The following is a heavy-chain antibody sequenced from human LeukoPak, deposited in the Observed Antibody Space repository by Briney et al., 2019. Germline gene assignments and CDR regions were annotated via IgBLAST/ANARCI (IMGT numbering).Heavy chain of an antibody. CDR2: INPSGGST. J-gene: IGHJ5*02. V-gene: IGHV1-46*01. CDR1: GYTFTSYY. D-gene: IGHD3-22*01. Sequence: GASVKVSCKASGYTFTSYYMHWVRQAPGQGLEWMGIINPSGGSTSYAQKFQGRVTMTRDTSTSTVYMELSSLRSEDTAVYYCASLSSSGPLGGPWGQGTLVTVSS. CDR3: ASLSSSGPLGGP.